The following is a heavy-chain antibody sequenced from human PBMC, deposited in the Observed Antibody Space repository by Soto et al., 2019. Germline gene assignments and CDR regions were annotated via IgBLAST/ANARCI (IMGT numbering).Heavy chain of an antibody. CDR1: GYSFTSYW. V-gene: IGHV5-51*01. J-gene: IGHJ6*02. CDR2: IYPGDSDA. Sequence: PGESLKISCKGSGYSFTSYWIGWVRQMPGKGLEWMGIIYPGDSDARYSPSFQGQVTISVDKSISTAYLQWSSLKASDNAMYYCARHSPMARGVIRTYSYYGMDVWGQGTTVTVSS. CDR3: ARHSPMARGVIRTYSYYGMDV. D-gene: IGHD3-10*01.